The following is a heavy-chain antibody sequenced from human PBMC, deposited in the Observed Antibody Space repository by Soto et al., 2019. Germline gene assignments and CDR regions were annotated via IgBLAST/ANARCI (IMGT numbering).Heavy chain of an antibody. J-gene: IGHJ5*02. V-gene: IGHV3-7*01. CDR2: IKQDGSEK. CDR3: ARAHS. CDR1: GLTFSSYW. D-gene: IGHD3-3*02. Sequence: EVQLVESGGGLVQPGGSLRLSCAASGLTFSSYWMSWVRQAPGKGLEWVASIKQDGSEKYYVDSVKGRFAISRDNAKNSLYLQMNTLRAEDTAVYYCARAHSWGQGTLVTVSS.